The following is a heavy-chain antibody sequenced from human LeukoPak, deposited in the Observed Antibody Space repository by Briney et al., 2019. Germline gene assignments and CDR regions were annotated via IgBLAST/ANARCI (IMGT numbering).Heavy chain of an antibody. CDR2: ISYDGSNK. CDR3: ARDPMIEVVQIDY. Sequence: PGGSLRLSCAASGFTLSSYAMHWVRQAPGKGLEWVAVISYDGSNKYYADSVKGRFTISRDNSKNTLYLQMNSLRAEDTAVYYCARDPMIEVVQIDYWGQGTLVTVSS. CDR1: GFTLSSYA. J-gene: IGHJ4*02. V-gene: IGHV3-30*01. D-gene: IGHD3-22*01.